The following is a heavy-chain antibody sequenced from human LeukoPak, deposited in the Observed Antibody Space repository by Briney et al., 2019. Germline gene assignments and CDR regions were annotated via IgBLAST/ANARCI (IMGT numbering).Heavy chain of an antibody. CDR3: ARGSAYCSGTSCYLYHFDS. V-gene: IGHV4-39*02. CDR2: ISYSGNN. Sequence: SETLSLTCTVSGGSISSSDFYWGWLRHPPGKGLEWIGSISYSGNNYYNPSLKSRDTISVDTSKTHFSLKQSSVTAADTAVYYCARGSAYCSGTSCYLYHFDSRGQGTLVTVSS. CDR1: GGSISSSDFY. J-gene: IGHJ4*02. D-gene: IGHD2-2*01.